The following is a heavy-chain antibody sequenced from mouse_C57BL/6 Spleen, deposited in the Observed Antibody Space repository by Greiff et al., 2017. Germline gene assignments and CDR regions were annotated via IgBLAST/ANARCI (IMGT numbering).Heavy chain of an antibody. CDR2: ISGGGGNT. CDR3: ARKGLGYYGYYYAMDY. V-gene: IGHV5-9*01. D-gene: IGHD1-1*01. J-gene: IGHJ4*01. Sequence: EVQRVESGGGLVKPGGSLNLSCAASGFTFSSYTMSWVRQTPGTRLEWVAIISGGGGNTYYPDSVKGRFTIYRDNAKNTLYLQMSSLRSEDTALYYCARKGLGYYGYYYAMDYWGQGTSVTVSS. CDR1: GFTFSSYT.